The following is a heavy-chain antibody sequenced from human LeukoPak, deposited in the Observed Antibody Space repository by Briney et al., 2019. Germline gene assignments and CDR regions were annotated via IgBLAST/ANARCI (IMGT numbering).Heavy chain of an antibody. J-gene: IGHJ4*02. CDR3: ARGADSSGYYSIFYFDY. V-gene: IGHV4-4*07. CDR2: IYTSGST. Sequence: SETLSLTCTVSGGSISSYYWSWVRQPAGKGLEWIGRIYTSGSTNYNPSLKSRVTISVDTSKNQFSLKLSSVTAADTAVYYCARGADSSGYYSIFYFDYWGQGALVTVSS. CDR1: GGSISSYY. D-gene: IGHD3-22*01.